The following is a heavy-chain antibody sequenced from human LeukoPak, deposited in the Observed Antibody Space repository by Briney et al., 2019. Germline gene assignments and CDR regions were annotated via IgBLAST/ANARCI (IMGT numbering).Heavy chain of an antibody. J-gene: IGHJ6*03. CDR3: ARARLFDYLSARDYYYYMDV. V-gene: IGHV3-21*01. D-gene: IGHD2-21*01. Sequence: GGSLRLSCAASGFTFSSYSMNWVRQAPGKGLEWVSSISSSSSYIYYADSVKGRFTISRDNAKNSLYLQMNSLRAEDTAVYYCARARLFDYLSARDYYYYMDVWGKGTTVTVSS. CDR2: ISSSSSYI. CDR1: GFTFSSYS.